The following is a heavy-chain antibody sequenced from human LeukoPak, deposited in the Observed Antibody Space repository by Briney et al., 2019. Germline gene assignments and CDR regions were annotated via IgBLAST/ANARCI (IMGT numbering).Heavy chain of an antibody. CDR3: AKYNYYDSSGYN. J-gene: IGHJ4*02. V-gene: IGHV3-23*01. D-gene: IGHD3-22*01. CDR2: ISGSGGST. CDR1: GFTFSSYA. Sequence: GGSLRLSCAASGFTFSSYAMSWIRQAPGKGLEWVSAISGSGGSTYYADSVKGRFTISRDNSKNTLYLQMNSLRAEDTAVYYCAKYNYYDSSGYNWGQGTLVTVSS.